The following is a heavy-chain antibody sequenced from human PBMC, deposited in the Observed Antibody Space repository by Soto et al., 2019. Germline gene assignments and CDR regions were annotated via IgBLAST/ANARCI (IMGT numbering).Heavy chain of an antibody. D-gene: IGHD5-12*01. J-gene: IGHJ6*02. V-gene: IGHV1-18*01. CDR3: AREGVAPYYYYGMDV. CDR2: ISTYNGDT. Sequence: QVQLVQSGAEVKKPGASVKVSCKASGYTFTRSGISWVRQAPGQGLEWMGWISTYNGDTNNAQTFQGRVTMTTDTSTSTFYMELRRLRSDDTAVDYCAREGVAPYYYYGMDVWGQGTPVTVSS. CDR1: GYTFTRSG.